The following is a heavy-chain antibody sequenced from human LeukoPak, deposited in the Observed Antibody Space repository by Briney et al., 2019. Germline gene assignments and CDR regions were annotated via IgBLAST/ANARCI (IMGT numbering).Heavy chain of an antibody. CDR1: DDSFSSHY. Sequence: KPSETLSLTCAVSDDSFSSHYWTWIRQPSGKGLEWIGYISYIGSTNYNPSLKSRVTISIDTSKNQFSLKLSSVTAADTAVYYCARDLVTVTKGFDIWGQGTMVSVSS. CDR3: ARDLVTVTKGFDI. J-gene: IGHJ3*02. D-gene: IGHD4-17*01. CDR2: ISYIGST. V-gene: IGHV4-59*11.